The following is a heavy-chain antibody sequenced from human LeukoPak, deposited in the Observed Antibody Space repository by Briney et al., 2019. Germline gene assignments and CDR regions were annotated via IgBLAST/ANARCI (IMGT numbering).Heavy chain of an antibody. CDR1: GFTFNMHG. J-gene: IGHJ4*02. V-gene: IGHV3-30*02. Sequence: PGGSLRLSCAASGFTFNMHGMYWVRQAPGKGLEWVSYIRYDGSNKYEADSLKGRFTISRDNSKNTLYLQMNSLRAEDTAVYYCAKRTDSDYGDCWGQGTLVTVSS. D-gene: IGHD2/OR15-2a*01. CDR2: IRYDGSNK. CDR3: AKRTDSDYGDC.